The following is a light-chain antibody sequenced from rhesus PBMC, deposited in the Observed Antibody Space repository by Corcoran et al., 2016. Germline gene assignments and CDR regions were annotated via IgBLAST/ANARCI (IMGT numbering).Light chain of an antibody. CDR1: EGVSVFGINL. V-gene: IGKV7-13*01. J-gene: IGKJ2*01. CDR3: LQSKNSYS. CDR2: PAS. Sequence: DIVLTQSPASLAVYPGQRATITCRASEGVSVFGINLLHWYKQKPGQPPKLLIYPASKKNPGVPARFSGSVSGTDFTLTINPVEADAAAEYYGLQSKNSYSFGQGTKVEIK.